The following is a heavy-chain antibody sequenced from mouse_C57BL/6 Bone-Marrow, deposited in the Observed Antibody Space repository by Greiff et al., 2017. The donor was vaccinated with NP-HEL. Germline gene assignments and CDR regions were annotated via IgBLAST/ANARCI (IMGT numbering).Heavy chain of an antibody. CDR1: GYTFTDYY. J-gene: IGHJ3*01. V-gene: IGHV1-76*01. Sequence: VQLQQSGAELVRPGASVKLSCKASGYTFTDYYINWVKQRPGQGLEWIARIYPGNGNTYYNEKFKGKATLTAEKSSSTAYMQLSSLTSEDSAVYFCSSGQLRLPDWFAYWGQGTLVTVSA. CDR2: IYPGNGNT. CDR3: SSGQLRLPDWFAY. D-gene: IGHD3-2*02.